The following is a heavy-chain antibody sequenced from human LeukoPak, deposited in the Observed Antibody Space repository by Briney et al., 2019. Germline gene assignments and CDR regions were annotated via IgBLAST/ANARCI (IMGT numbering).Heavy chain of an antibody. CDR2: INPNSGGT. CDR1: GYTFTGYY. J-gene: IGHJ5*02. Sequence: VASVKVSCKASGYTFTGYYMHWVRQAPGQGLEWMGRINPNSGGTNYAQKFQGRVTMTRDMSISTAYMELSRLRSDDTAVYYCARNGWVGQADWFDPWGQGTLVTVSS. CDR3: ARNGWVGQADWFDP. V-gene: IGHV1-2*06. D-gene: IGHD6-19*01.